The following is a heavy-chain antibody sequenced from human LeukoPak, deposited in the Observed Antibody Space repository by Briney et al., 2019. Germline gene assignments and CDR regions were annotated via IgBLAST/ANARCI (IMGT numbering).Heavy chain of an antibody. V-gene: IGHV3-48*04. CDR3: ARDYPPPYCGGDCYYYYGMDV. J-gene: IGHJ6*02. Sequence: GGSLRLSCAASGFTFSSYSLNWVRQAPGKGLEWVSYISSSSSTIYYADSVKGRFTISRDNAKNSLYLQMNSLRAEDTAVYYCARDYPPPYCGGDCYYYYGMDVWGQGTTVTVSS. CDR2: ISSSSSTI. D-gene: IGHD2-21*02. CDR1: GFTFSSYS.